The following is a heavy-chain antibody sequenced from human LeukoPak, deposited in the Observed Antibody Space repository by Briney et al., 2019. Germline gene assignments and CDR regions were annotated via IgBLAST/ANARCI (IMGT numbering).Heavy chain of an antibody. CDR3: ARGRDCSGGSCPVFNYMDV. Sequence: PGGSLRLSCAASGFTFSSYGMHWVRQAPGKGLEWVAFIRYDGSNKYYADSVKGRFTISRDNSKNTLYLQMNSLRSEDMAVYYCARGRDCSGGSCPVFNYMDVWGKGTTVTVSS. D-gene: IGHD2-15*01. CDR1: GFTFSSYG. CDR2: IRYDGSNK. V-gene: IGHV3-30*02. J-gene: IGHJ6*03.